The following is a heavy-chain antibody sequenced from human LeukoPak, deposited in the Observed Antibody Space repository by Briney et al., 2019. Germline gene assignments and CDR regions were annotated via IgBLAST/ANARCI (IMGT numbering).Heavy chain of an antibody. Sequence: GASVKVSCKASGYTFTGYYMHWVRQAPGQGLEWMGIINPSGGSTSYAQKFQGRVTMTRDMSTSTVYMELSSLRSEDTAVYYCARGELGYCSGGSCYGPDYWGQGTLVTVSS. CDR2: INPSGGST. D-gene: IGHD2-15*01. CDR1: GYTFTGYY. J-gene: IGHJ4*02. CDR3: ARGELGYCSGGSCYGPDY. V-gene: IGHV1-46*01.